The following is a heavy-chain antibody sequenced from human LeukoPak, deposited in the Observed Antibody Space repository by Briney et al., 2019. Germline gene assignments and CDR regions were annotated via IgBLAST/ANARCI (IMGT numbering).Heavy chain of an antibody. Sequence: SETLSLTCAVYGGSFSGYYWSWIRQPPGKGLEWIGEINHSGSTNYNPSLKSRVTISVDTSKNQFSLKLSSVTAADTAVYYCARVPDCSGGSCYYWFDPWGQGTLVTVSS. CDR3: ARVPDCSGGSCYYWFDP. CDR2: INHSGST. CDR1: GGSFSGYY. J-gene: IGHJ5*02. V-gene: IGHV4-34*01. D-gene: IGHD2-15*01.